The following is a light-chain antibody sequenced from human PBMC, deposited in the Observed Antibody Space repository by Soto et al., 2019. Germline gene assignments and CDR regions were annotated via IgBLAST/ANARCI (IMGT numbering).Light chain of an antibody. Sequence: EIVMTQSPATLSVSPGERATLSCRASHSVSYYLAWYQQRPGQAPRLLIYDVSTRATGVPARFSGSGSGTEFTLTISSPQSEDFAVYYCQQYNNWPPTFGQGSRLE. V-gene: IGKV3-15*01. CDR1: HSVSYY. CDR2: DVS. CDR3: QQYNNWPPT. J-gene: IGKJ5*01.